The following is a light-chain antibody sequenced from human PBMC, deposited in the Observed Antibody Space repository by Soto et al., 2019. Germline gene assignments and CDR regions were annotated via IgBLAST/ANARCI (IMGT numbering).Light chain of an antibody. CDR2: DVS. CDR3: SSYTSSSTPGWV. J-gene: IGLJ3*02. Sequence: QSALTQPASVSGSPGQSITISCTGTSSDVGGYNYVSWYQQHPGKAPKLMIYDVSNRPSGVSNRFSGSKSGNTASLTISGLQAEDEAEYYCSSYTSSSTPGWVFGGGTKLTVL. CDR1: SSDVGGYNY. V-gene: IGLV2-14*01.